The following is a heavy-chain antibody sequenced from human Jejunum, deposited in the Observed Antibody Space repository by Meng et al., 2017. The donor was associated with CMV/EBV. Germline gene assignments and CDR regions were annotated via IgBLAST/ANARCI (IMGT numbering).Heavy chain of an antibody. CDR2: IDGDGSYT. J-gene: IGHJ4*02. D-gene: IGHD2-15*01. Sequence: WMHWVSQAPGKGLVWVSRIDGDGSYTNYADSVKGRFTISRDNAKSTLFLEMNSLRVEDTAVYYCARDAAYCDGGGCYSAYYFDYWGQGALVTVSS. CDR1: W. CDR3: ARDAAYCDGGGCYSAYYFDY. V-gene: IGHV3-74*01.